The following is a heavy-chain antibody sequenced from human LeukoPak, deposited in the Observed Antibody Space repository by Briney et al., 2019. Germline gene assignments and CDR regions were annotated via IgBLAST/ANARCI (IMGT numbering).Heavy chain of an antibody. CDR2: INNDGSST. Sequence: GGSMRLSCAASGFTFSSYWMHWVRQAPGKGLVWVSRINNDGSSTSYADSVKGRFTISRDNAKNTLYLQMNSLRAEDTAVYYCARPTKEGSSWYWWFDPWGQGTLVTVSS. D-gene: IGHD6-13*01. J-gene: IGHJ5*02. CDR1: GFTFSSYW. V-gene: IGHV3-74*01. CDR3: ARPTKEGSSWYWWFDP.